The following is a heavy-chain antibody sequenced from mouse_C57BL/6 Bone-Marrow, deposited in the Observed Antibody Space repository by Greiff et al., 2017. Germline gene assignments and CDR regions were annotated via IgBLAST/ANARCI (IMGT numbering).Heavy chain of an antibody. CDR2: IFPGSGST. CDR3: ARGYYGSSVAWFAY. CDR1: GYTFTDYY. Sequence: VMLVESGPELVKPGASVKISCKASGYTFTDYYINWVKQRPGQGLEWIGWIFPGSGSTYYNEKFKGKATLTVDNSSSTAYMLLSSLTSEDSAVYFCARGYYGSSVAWFAYWGQGTLVTVSA. J-gene: IGHJ3*01. D-gene: IGHD1-1*01. V-gene: IGHV1-75*01.